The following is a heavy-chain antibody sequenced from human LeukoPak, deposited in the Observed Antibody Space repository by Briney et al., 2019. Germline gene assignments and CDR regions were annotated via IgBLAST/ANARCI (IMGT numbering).Heavy chain of an antibody. V-gene: IGHV3-7*03. J-gene: IGHJ5*02. D-gene: IGHD2-21*01. CDR3: ARDKGVVGTLAP. CDR2: IKEDGSEK. CDR1: GFMFSSYW. Sequence: GGSLRLSCAASGFMFSSYWMSWVRQAPEKGLEWVANIKEDGSEKYFVDSVKGRFTISRGNAKNSLYLQMNSLRAEDTAIYYCARDKGVVGTLAPWGQGTLVTVSS.